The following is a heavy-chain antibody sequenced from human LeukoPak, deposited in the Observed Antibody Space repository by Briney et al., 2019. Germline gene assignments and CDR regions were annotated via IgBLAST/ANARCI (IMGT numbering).Heavy chain of an antibody. J-gene: IGHJ4*02. CDR2: IIPVLDSA. D-gene: IGHD1-1*01. CDR1: GGTFNHFG. V-gene: IGHV1-69*04. CDR3: ARDSGRPPTSFDY. Sequence: SVKVSCKASGGTFNHFGINWVRQAPGQGLEWMGRIIPVLDSAKYAPKIQDRVTITADKSTSTAYMELNGLRSEDTAVYFCARDSGRPPTSFDYWGQGTLVTVSS.